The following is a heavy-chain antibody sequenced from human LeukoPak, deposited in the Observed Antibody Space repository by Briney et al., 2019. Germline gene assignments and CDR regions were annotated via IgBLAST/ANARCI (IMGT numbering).Heavy chain of an antibody. J-gene: IGHJ5*02. CDR1: GGSISNDF. V-gene: IGHV4-59*08. CDR2: ISYSGIT. CDR3: AGDIAAINIPGSRLDP. Sequence: PSETLSLTCTVPGGSISNDFWSRIRQPPGKGLEWVGYISYSGITNYNPSLKSRVTISVDTSKNQFSLRLRSVTAADTAVYFCAGDIAAINIPGSRLDPWGQGTLVTVSS. D-gene: IGHD6-13*01.